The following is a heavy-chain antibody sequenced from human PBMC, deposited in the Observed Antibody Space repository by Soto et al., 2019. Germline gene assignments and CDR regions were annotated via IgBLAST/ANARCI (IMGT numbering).Heavy chain of an antibody. J-gene: IGHJ6*02. CDR3: ARLGRGWVNYYYYYGMDV. CDR2: INHSGST. D-gene: IGHD3-10*01. V-gene: IGHV4-34*01. Sequence: LSLTCAVYGGSFSGYYWSWIRQPPGKGLEWIGEINHSGSTNYNPSLKSRVTISVDTSKNQFSLKLSSVTAADTAVYYCARLGRGWVNYYYYYGMDVWGQGTTVTVSS. CDR1: GGSFSGYY.